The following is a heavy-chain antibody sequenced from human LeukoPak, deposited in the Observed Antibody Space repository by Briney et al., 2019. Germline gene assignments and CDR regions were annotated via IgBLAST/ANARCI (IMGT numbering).Heavy chain of an antibody. V-gene: IGHV4-30-2*01. J-gene: IGHJ4*02. D-gene: IGHD3-22*01. CDR1: GGSISSGGYY. Sequence: SQTLSLTCTDSGGSISSGGYYWSWIRQPPGKGLEWIGYIYHSGSTYYNPSLKSRVTISVDRSKNQFSLKLSSVTAADTAVYYCARMGTYYHVSSGRWPLDYWGQGTLVTVSS. CDR3: ARMGTYYHVSSGRWPLDY. CDR2: IYHSGST.